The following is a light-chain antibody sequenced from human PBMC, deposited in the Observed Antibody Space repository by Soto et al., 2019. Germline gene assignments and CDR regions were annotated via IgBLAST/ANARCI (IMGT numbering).Light chain of an antibody. CDR1: RNIYNY. V-gene: IGKV1-39*02. Sequence: DIQMTQSPSSLSASVGDRVTITCRAGRNIYNYLHWYQQKPGKAPTLLISAASSLHGGVPSRFRGSGSGADYTLTITSLQPDDSAIYYCQSTYDTPAFGGGTKVEIK. CDR2: AAS. J-gene: IGKJ4*01. CDR3: QSTYDTPA.